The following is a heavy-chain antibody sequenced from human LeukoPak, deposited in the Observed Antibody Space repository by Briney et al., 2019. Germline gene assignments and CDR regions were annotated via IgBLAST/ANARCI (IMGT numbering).Heavy chain of an antibody. V-gene: IGHV4-4*07. J-gene: IGHJ5*02. Sequence: PSETLSLTCTVSGGSISSYYWSWIRQPAGKGLEWIGRIYTSGSTNYNPSLKSRVTMSVDTSKNQFSLKLSSVTAADTAVYYCARDTYSFDSSGWYPWFDPWGQGTLVTVSS. CDR1: GGSISSYY. D-gene: IGHD6-19*01. CDR2: IYTSGST. CDR3: ARDTYSFDSSGWYPWFDP.